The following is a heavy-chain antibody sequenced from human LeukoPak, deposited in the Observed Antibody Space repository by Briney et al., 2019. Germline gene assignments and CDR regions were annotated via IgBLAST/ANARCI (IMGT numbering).Heavy chain of an antibody. J-gene: IGHJ4*02. CDR1: GYSFTSYW. Sequence: GESLKISCKGPGYSFTSYWIGWVRQMPGKGLEWMGLIYPGDSDTRYSPSFQGQVTISVDKSISTAYLQWSSLKASDTAMYYCARRAYCGGDCYPNWGQGTLVTVSS. CDR3: ARRAYCGGDCYPN. D-gene: IGHD2-21*02. V-gene: IGHV5-51*01. CDR2: IYPGDSDT.